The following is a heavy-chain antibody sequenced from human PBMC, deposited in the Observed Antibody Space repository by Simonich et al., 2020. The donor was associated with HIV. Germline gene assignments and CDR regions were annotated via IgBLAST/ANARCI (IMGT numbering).Heavy chain of an antibody. V-gene: IGHV5-51*01. CDR1: GYSFTNYW. D-gene: IGHD6-13*01. CDR3: ARHGLTHAAAGQSFDY. Sequence: EVQLVQSGAEVKKPGESLKISCKGSGYSFTNYWIGWVRQMPGKGLEWRGITYPGDSDTRDSPSFQGQVTISADKSISTAYLQWSSLKASDTAMYYCARHGLTHAAAGQSFDYWGQGTLVTVSS. J-gene: IGHJ4*02. CDR2: TYPGDSDT.